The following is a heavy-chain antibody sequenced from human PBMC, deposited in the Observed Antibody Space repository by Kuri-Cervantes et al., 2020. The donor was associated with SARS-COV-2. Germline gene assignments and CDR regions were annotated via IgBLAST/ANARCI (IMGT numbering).Heavy chain of an antibody. Sequence: GGSLRLSCAASGFTFSNYGMHWVRQAPGKGLEWVAVISYDGSNKYYADSVKGRFTISRDNSKNTLYLQMNSLRAEDTAVYYCAKGWGWEPDDYWGQGTLVTVSS. V-gene: IGHV3-30*18. J-gene: IGHJ4*02. CDR3: AKGWGWEPDDY. D-gene: IGHD1-26*01. CDR2: ISYDGSNK. CDR1: GFTFSNYG.